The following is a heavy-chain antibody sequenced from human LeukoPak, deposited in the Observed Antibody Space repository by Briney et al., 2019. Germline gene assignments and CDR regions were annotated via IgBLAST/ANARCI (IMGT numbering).Heavy chain of an antibody. D-gene: IGHD3-9*01. CDR2: IYYSGST. J-gene: IGHJ4*02. Sequence: SETLSLTCTVSGGSISSYYWSWIRQPPGKGLEWIGYIYYSGSTNYNPSLKSRVTISVDTSKNQFSLKLSSVTAADTAVYYCASLGYGYFDWSLDYWGQGTLVTVPS. CDR3: ASLGYGYFDWSLDY. V-gene: IGHV4-59*01. CDR1: GGSISSYY.